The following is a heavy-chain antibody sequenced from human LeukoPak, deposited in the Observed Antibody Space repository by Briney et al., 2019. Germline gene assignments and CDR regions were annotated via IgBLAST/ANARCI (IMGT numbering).Heavy chain of an antibody. V-gene: IGHV4-39*07. J-gene: IGHJ4*02. CDR1: GGSISSSSYY. Sequence: KPSETLCLTCTVSGGSISSSSYYWGWIRQPPGKGLEWIGRIYSSGSTYYNPSLRSRVTISVDTSKNQFSLKLSSVTAADTAVYYCARLPYDYVWGSYRYPHMCYFDYWGQGTLVTVSS. CDR2: IYSSGST. D-gene: IGHD3-16*02. CDR3: ARLPYDYVWGSYRYPHMCYFDY.